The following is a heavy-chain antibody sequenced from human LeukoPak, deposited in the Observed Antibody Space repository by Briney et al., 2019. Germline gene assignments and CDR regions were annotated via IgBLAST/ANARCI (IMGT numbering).Heavy chain of an antibody. CDR2: INPSGGST. CDR3: AILTTIAAAGKYYFDY. Sequence: ASVKVSCKASGYTFTSYYMHWVRQAPGQGLEWMGIINPSGGSTSYAQKFQGRVTMTRDTSTSTVYMELSSLRSEDAAVYYCAILTTIAAAGKYYFDYWGQGTLVTVSS. D-gene: IGHD6-13*01. V-gene: IGHV1-46*01. J-gene: IGHJ4*02. CDR1: GYTFTSYY.